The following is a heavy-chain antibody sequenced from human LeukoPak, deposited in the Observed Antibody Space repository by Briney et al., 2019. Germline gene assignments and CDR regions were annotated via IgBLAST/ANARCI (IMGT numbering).Heavy chain of an antibody. CDR3: ARVRWFGESPIPNYYYYYYMDV. J-gene: IGHJ6*03. CDR1: GGSISSYY. V-gene: IGHV4-4*07. D-gene: IGHD3-10*01. Sequence: PSETLSLTCTVSGGSISSYYWSWIRQPAGKGLEWIGRIYTSGSTNYNPSLKSRVTISVDTSKNQFSLTLSSVTAADPAVYYFARVRWFGESPIPNYYYYYYMDVWGKGTTVTVSS. CDR2: IYTSGST.